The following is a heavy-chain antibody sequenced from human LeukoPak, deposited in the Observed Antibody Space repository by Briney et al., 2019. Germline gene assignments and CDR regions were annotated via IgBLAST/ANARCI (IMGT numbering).Heavy chain of an antibody. D-gene: IGHD3-10*01. CDR2: IRFDGSNR. CDR1: GFIFSRYG. V-gene: IGHV3-30*02. Sequence: GGSLRLSCTASGFIFSRYGMHWVRQAPGKGLEWVALIRFDGSNRYYADSVKGRFSISRDNGKNTLYLQMHSLRAEDTAVYYCARVAGHDIRGLITYYFDDWGQGTLVTVSS. CDR3: ARVAGHDIRGLITYYFDD. J-gene: IGHJ4*02.